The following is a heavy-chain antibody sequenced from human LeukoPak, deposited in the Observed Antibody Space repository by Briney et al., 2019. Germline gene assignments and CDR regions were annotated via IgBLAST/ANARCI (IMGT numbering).Heavy chain of an antibody. CDR1: GDSISSSNSY. CDR3: ARVATPPYYGSGSPPTYYFDY. J-gene: IGHJ4*02. CDR2: LYYSGSS. Sequence: SETLSLTCTVSGDSISSSNSYRGWIRQPPGKGLEWTGSLYYSGSSYYNPSLKSRVTISADTSKNQFSLKLSSVTAADTAVYYCARVATPPYYGSGSPPTYYFDYWGQGTLVTVSP. V-gene: IGHV4-39*07. D-gene: IGHD3-10*01.